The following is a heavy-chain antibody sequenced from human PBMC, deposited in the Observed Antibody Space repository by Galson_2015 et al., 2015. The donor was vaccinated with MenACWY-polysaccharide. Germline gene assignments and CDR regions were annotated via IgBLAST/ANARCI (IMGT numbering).Heavy chain of an antibody. CDR1: GFSVTATGVG. V-gene: IGHV2-5*02. CDR3: VRLLGGVSFDS. J-gene: IGHJ4*02. CDR2: IYWDGDK. D-gene: IGHD1-26*01. Sequence: PALVKPTQTLSLTCTFSGFSVTATGVGVGWIRQPPGKAPEWLAHIYWDGDKRFSPSLGARLTIHKGTPRDQVVLTMTDMDPVDTATYYCVRLLGGVSFDSWGQGTL.